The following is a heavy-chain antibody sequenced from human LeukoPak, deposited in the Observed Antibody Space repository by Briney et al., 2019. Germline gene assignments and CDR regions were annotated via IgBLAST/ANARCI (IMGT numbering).Heavy chain of an antibody. D-gene: IGHD5-18*01. CDR2: INAGNGNT. CDR1: GYTFTSYA. J-gene: IGHJ4*02. Sequence: GASVKVSCKASGYTFTSYAMHWVRQAPGQRLEWMGWINAGNGNTKYSQKFQGRVTITRDTSASTAYMELSSLRSEDTAVYYCARLDTAMAPGNYWGQGTLVTVSS. V-gene: IGHV1-3*01. CDR3: ARLDTAMAPGNY.